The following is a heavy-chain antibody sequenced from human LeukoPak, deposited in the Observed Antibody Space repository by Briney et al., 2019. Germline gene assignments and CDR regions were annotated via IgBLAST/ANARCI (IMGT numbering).Heavy chain of an antibody. V-gene: IGHV4-39*01. Sequence: SETLSLTCAVSGGSIISSSYNWGWIRQPPGKGLEWIGTIYHSGTTYYNPSLKSRVTISVDTSKNQFFLKLSSVIAADTAVYYCARLPTGYPNWFDPWGQGSLVTVSS. CDR2: IYHSGTT. D-gene: IGHD3-9*01. CDR3: ARLPTGYPNWFDP. CDR1: GGSIISSSYN. J-gene: IGHJ5*02.